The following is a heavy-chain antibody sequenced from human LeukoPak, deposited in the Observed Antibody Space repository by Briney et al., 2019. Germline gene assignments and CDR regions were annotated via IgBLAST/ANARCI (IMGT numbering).Heavy chain of an antibody. V-gene: IGHV6-1*01. CDR2: TYYRSKWYD. D-gene: IGHD6-13*01. CDR1: GDSVSRDTAA. Sequence: SQTLSLTCAISGDSVSRDTAAWNWVRQSPSRGLEWLGRTYYRSKWYDDYAVSVKSRITINPDTSKNQFSLQLNSVTPEDTAVYYCARDRGGSSWYYFDNWGQGSLVTVSS. J-gene: IGHJ4*02. CDR3: ARDRGGSSWYYFDN.